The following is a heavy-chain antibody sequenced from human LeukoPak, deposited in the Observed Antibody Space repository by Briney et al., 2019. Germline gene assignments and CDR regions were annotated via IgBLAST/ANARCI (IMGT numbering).Heavy chain of an antibody. D-gene: IGHD1-1*01. J-gene: IGHJ4*02. CDR1: GGSISSYY. CDR2: IYTSGST. V-gene: IGHV4-4*07. CDR3: ARDRIATTGFDD. Sequence: SETLSLTCNVSGGSISSYYWSWLRQPAGKGLEWIGRIYTSGSTSYNPSLEGRVTISVDTSKNQFSLKLTSVTAADTAVYYWARDRIATTGFDDWGQGALVT.